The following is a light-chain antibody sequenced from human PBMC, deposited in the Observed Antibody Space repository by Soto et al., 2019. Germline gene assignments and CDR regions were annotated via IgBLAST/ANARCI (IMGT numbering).Light chain of an antibody. CDR1: QSISTY. CDR2: GTS. V-gene: IGKV1-39*01. J-gene: IGKJ4*01. Sequence: TQLPKLQSSLSAFVGARSTITCRASQSISTYLNWLQQKPGKAPEVLIYGTSSLQSGVPVRFSGSGSGTEFTLSISSLQPEDVATYYCQQTYSRVLSFGGGTKVDIK. CDR3: QQTYSRVLS.